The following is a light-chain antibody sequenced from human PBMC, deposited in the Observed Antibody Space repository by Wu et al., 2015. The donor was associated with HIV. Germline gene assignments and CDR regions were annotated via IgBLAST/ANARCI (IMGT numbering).Light chain of an antibody. V-gene: IGKV3-20*01. Sequence: EIVLTQSPGTLSLSPGERATLSCRASQSVSSTYLAWYQQKPGQAPRLSIYGASSRATGIPDRFSGSGSGTDFSLTISRLEPEDFAVYYCHQYGGSPPFTFGPGTKGGYQT. CDR2: GAS. CDR3: HQYGGSPPFT. CDR1: QSVSSTY. J-gene: IGKJ3*01.